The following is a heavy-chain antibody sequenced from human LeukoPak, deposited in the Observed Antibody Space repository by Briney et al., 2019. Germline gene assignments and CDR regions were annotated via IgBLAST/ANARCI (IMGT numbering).Heavy chain of an antibody. Sequence: ASVKVSCKASGYTFTNYGISWVRQAPGQGLECMGWISAYNGNTNYAQKLQGRVTMTTDTSTSTAYMELRSLRSDDTAVYYCARVNYYGYYYDHYYFDYWGQGTLVTVSS. CDR3: ARVNYYGYYYDHYYFDY. J-gene: IGHJ4*02. CDR2: ISAYNGNT. D-gene: IGHD3-22*01. V-gene: IGHV1-18*01. CDR1: GYTFTNYG.